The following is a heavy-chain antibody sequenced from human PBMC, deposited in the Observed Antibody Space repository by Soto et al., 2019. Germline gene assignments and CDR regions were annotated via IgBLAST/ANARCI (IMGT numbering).Heavy chain of an antibody. J-gene: IGHJ6*02. CDR3: AGCGGDSPSYYYYYGMDV. CDR2: IIPIFGTA. CDR1: GGTFSSYA. V-gene: IGHV1-69*01. D-gene: IGHD2-21*02. Sequence: QVQLVQSGAEVKKPGSSVLVSCQASGGTFSSYAISWVRQAPGQGLEWMGGIIPIFGTANYAQQFQGRVTITADEDTSTAYRELSSLRSEDTAVDYCAGCGGDSPSYYYYYGMDVWGQGTTVTVSS.